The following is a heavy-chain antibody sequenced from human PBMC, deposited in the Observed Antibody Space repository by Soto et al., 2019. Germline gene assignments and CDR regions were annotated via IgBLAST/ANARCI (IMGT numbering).Heavy chain of an antibody. V-gene: IGHV1-18*01. Sequence: QVQLVQSGAEVKKPGASVKVSCKASGYTFTSYGISWVRQAPGQGLEWMGWISAYNGNTNYAQTLQGRVTMTTDTYTSTAYMELRSLRSDATAVYYCAAHPQWLVPMHYWGQGTLVTVSS. D-gene: IGHD6-19*01. CDR1: GYTFTSYG. J-gene: IGHJ4*02. CDR2: ISAYNGNT. CDR3: AAHPQWLVPMHY.